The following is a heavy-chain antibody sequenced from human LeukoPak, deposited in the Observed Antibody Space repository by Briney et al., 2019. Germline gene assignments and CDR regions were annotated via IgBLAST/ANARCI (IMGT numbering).Heavy chain of an antibody. J-gene: IGHJ4*02. Sequence: SETLSLTCTVPGGSIRSNYWSWIRQPPGKGLEWIGYIYYSGSTNYNPSLKSRVTISVDTPKNQFSLKLSSGTAADTAVYYCARSGDSSSSSGDYWGQGTLVTVSS. CDR2: IYYSGST. V-gene: IGHV4-59*01. CDR1: GGSIRSNY. D-gene: IGHD6-6*01. CDR3: ARSGDSSSSSGDY.